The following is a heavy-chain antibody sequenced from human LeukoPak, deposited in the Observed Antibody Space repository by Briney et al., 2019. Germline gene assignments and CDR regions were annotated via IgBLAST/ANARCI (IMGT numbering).Heavy chain of an antibody. CDR3: ARPYSSSWYGAFDI. V-gene: IGHV3-33*01. J-gene: IGHJ3*02. Sequence: PGRSLRLSCAASGFTFSSYGMHWVRQAPGKGLEWVAVIWYDGSNKYYADSVKGRFTIPRDNSKNTLYLQMNSLRAEDTAVYYCARPYSSSWYGAFDIWGQGTMVTVSS. D-gene: IGHD6-13*01. CDR1: GFTFSSYG. CDR2: IWYDGSNK.